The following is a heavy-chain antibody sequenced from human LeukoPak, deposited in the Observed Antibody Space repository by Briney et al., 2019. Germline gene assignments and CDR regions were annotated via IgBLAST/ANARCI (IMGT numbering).Heavy chain of an antibody. J-gene: IGHJ3*02. V-gene: IGHV3-23*01. Sequence: GWSLRLPCAASGFTFSSYAMSWVRQAPGKGLEWVSAISGSGGSTYYADSVKGRFTISRDNSKNTLYLQMNSLRAADTAVYYCAKDLGYAPDIWGQGTMVTVSS. D-gene: IGHD2-2*01. CDR1: GFTFSSYA. CDR2: ISGSGGST. CDR3: AKDLGYAPDI.